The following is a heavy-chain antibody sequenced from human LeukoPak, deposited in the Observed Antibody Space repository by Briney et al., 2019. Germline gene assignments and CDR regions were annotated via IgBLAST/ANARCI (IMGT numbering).Heavy chain of an antibody. J-gene: IGHJ4*02. V-gene: IGHV3-30*04. Sequence: GRSLRLSCAASGFTFSSYAMHRVRQAPGKGLEWVAVISYDGSNKYYADSVKGRFTISRDNSKNTLYLQMNSLRAEDTAVYYCARAATTVTHPDYWGQGTLVTVSS. D-gene: IGHD4-17*01. CDR3: ARAATTVTHPDY. CDR1: GFTFSSYA. CDR2: ISYDGSNK.